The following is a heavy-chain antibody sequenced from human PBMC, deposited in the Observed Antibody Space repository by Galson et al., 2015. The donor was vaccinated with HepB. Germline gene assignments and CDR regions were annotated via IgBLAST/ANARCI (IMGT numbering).Heavy chain of an antibody. Sequence: SVKVSCKASGGTFSSYAISWVRQAPGQGLEWMGGIIPIFGTADYAQKFQGRVTITADESTSTAYMGLSSLRSEDTAVYYCARTGRDSSGWGANFDYWGQGTLVTVSS. CDR2: IIPIFGTA. CDR3: ARTGRDSSGWGANFDY. V-gene: IGHV1-69*13. CDR1: GGTFSSYA. J-gene: IGHJ4*02. D-gene: IGHD6-19*01.